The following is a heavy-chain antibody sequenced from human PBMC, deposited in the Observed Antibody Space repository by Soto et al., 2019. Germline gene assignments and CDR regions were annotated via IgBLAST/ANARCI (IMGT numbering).Heavy chain of an antibody. CDR2: IDREGTFT. CDR1: GLTLISYW. Sequence: EVQLVESGGGLVQPGGSRSLSGAGSGLTLISYWMPWAPQPPGKGLEWVPGIDREGTFTTYADPVEGRFTIARDNAKNTRDLQMHRLRVEDTAVYYCARDLPTGTPPPYFDYWGQGTLVTVSS. D-gene: IGHD1-1*01. J-gene: IGHJ4*02. V-gene: IGHV3-74*01. CDR3: ARDLPTGTPPPYFDY.